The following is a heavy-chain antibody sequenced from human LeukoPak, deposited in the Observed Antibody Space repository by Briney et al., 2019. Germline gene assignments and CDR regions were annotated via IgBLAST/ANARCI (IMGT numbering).Heavy chain of an antibody. V-gene: IGHV3-23*01. CDR1: GFTFSNYA. CDR2: FTVSGGNT. Sequence: GGSLRLSCAASGFTFSNYAMSWARQAPGKGLERVSSFTVSGGNTHYADSVKGRFTISRDNSKNTLYLQMNSQRAEDTAVYYCAEDSRTTLPHFDYWGQGTLVTVSS. CDR3: AEDSRTTLPHFDY. D-gene: IGHD1-1*01. J-gene: IGHJ4*02.